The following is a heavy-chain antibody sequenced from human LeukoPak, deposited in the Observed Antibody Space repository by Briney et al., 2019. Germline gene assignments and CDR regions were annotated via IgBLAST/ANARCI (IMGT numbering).Heavy chain of an antibody. J-gene: IGHJ4*02. CDR1: GSTLTDLY. Sequence: ASVKVSCKVSGSTLTDLYIHWVRQAPGKGLEWRGHFNPNHGKTNYAQNLQGRIAVTDDTSTDTAYMELSSLRAEDTAVYFCATDDRPNAFFSGYTHWGQGTLVVVSS. CDR2: FNPNHGKT. D-gene: IGHD3-16*02. CDR3: ATDDRPNAFFSGYTH. V-gene: IGHV1-24*01.